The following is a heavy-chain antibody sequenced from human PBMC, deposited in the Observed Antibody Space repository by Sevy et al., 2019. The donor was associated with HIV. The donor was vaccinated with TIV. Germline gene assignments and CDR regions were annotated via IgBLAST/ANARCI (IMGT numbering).Heavy chain of an antibody. CDR1: GYTFTSYD. CDR2: MNPNSGNT. D-gene: IGHD3-22*01. V-gene: IGHV1-8*01. CDR3: AMTYYYESSGYYYRDYFDY. J-gene: IGHJ4*02. Sequence: ASVKVSCKASGYTFTSYDINWVRQAAGQGLEWMGWMNPNSGNTGYAQKFQGRVTMTRNTSISTAYMELSSLRSEDTAVYYCAMTYYYESSGYYYRDYFDYWGQGTLVTVSS.